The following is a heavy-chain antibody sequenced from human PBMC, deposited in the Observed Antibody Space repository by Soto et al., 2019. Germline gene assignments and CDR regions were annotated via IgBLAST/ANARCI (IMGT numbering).Heavy chain of an antibody. D-gene: IGHD6-19*01. Sequence: QVQLVQSGAEVKKPGSSVKVSCKASGGTFSSYAISWVRQAPGQGLEWMGGIIPIFGTANYAQKFQGRVTITADKSTSTAYMELSSLRSEDTAVYYCARSAGQWLVQGYYGMDVWGQGTTVTVSS. J-gene: IGHJ6*02. CDR1: GGTFSSYA. CDR2: IIPIFGTA. V-gene: IGHV1-69*06. CDR3: ARSAGQWLVQGYYGMDV.